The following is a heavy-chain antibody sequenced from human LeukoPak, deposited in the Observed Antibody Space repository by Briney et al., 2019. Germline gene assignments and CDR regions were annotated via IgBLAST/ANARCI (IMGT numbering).Heavy chain of an antibody. Sequence: GGSLRLSCAASGFTFSSYGMSWVRQAPGRGLGGASTITDNGGTSYYADSVKGRFTISRDSSKNMLYLQMNSVRVEDTALYYCAKLIPYSGWPYDYWGQGTLVTVSS. CDR2: ITDNGGTS. D-gene: IGHD5-12*01. J-gene: IGHJ4*02. CDR3: AKLIPYSGWPYDY. CDR1: GFTFSSYG. V-gene: IGHV3-23*01.